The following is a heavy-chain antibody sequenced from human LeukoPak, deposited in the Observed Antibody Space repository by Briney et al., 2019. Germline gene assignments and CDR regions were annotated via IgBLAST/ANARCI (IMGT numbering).Heavy chain of an antibody. V-gene: IGHV3-53*01. CDR2: TYSGGST. CDR1: GFTVSSNY. J-gene: IGHJ4*02. Sequence: GGSLRLSCAASGFTVSSNYMSWVRQAPGKGLEWVSVTYSGGSTYYADSVKGRFTISRDNSKNTLYLQMNSLRAEDTAVYYCARADSGNSYLFDFWGQGTLVTVSS. CDR3: ARADSGNSYLFDF. D-gene: IGHD1-26*01.